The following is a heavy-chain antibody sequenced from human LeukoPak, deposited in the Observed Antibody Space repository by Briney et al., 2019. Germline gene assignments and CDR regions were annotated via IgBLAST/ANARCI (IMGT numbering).Heavy chain of an antibody. CDR1: GYTFTSYG. CDR3: ARDLYYYGSGSYYRPSYYMDV. CDR2: ISAYNGNT. Sequence: ASVKVSCKASGYTFTSYGISWVRQAPGQGLEWMGWISAYNGNTNYAQKLQGRVTMTTDTSTSTAYMKLRSLRSDDTAVYYCARDLYYYGSGSYYRPSYYMDVWGKGTTVTVSS. V-gene: IGHV1-18*01. J-gene: IGHJ6*03. D-gene: IGHD3-10*01.